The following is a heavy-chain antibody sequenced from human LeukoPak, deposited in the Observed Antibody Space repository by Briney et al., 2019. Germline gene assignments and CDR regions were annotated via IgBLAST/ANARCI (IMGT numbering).Heavy chain of an antibody. CDR3: ATSSSQKGAFDI. Sequence: SHTLSLTCAFSGDSVSSNSAAWNWIRQAPSRGLEWLGRTYYRSRWYNDYAVSVKSRITINPNTSKNQFSLQLNSVTPEDTAVYYCATSSSQKGAFDIWGQGTMVTVSS. D-gene: IGHD6-13*01. V-gene: IGHV6-1*01. CDR1: GDSVSSNSAA. CDR2: TYYRSRWYN. J-gene: IGHJ3*02.